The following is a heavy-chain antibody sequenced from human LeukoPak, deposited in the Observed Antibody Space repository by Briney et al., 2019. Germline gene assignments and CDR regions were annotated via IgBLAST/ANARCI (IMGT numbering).Heavy chain of an antibody. D-gene: IGHD3-10*01. J-gene: IGHJ4*02. V-gene: IGHV3-48*03. CDR1: KFTFSSYE. Sequence: AGGSLRLSCAASKFTFSSYEMNWVRQAPGKGLEWLSYISTSGTTIYYADSVKGRFTISRDNAKNSLYLHMNSLRAEDTAVYYCVRDFGSFYFDYWGQGTLVSVSS. CDR3: VRDFGSFYFDY. CDR2: ISTSGTTI.